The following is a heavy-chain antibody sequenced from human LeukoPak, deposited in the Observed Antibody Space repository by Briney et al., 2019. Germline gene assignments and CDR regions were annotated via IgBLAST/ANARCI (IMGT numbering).Heavy chain of an antibody. CDR3: ARHVATNWFDP. J-gene: IGHJ5*02. CDR1: GYSISSGYY. V-gene: IGHV4-38-2*01. CDR2: IYHSGST. D-gene: IGHD2-21*01. Sequence: KSSETLSLTCAVSGYSISSGYYWGWIRQPPGQGLEWIGSIYHSGSTYYNPSLKSRVTISVDTSKNQFSLKLSSVTAADTAVYYCARHVATNWFDPWGQGTLVTVSS.